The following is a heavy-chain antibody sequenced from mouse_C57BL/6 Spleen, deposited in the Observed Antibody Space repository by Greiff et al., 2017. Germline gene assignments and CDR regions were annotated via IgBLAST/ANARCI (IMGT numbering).Heavy chain of an antibody. CDR1: GYTFTEYT. V-gene: IGHV1-62-2*01. CDR2: FYPGSGSI. D-gene: IGHD2-3*01. Sequence: VQRVESGAELVKPGASVKLSCKASGYTFTEYTIHWVKQRSGQGLEWIGWFYPGSGSITYNENFKDKATLTADKSSSTVYMELSSLTSEDSAVYFCAKHEDDGRGGYYIDDWGQGTTLTVSS. J-gene: IGHJ2*01. CDR3: AKHEDDGRGGYYIDD.